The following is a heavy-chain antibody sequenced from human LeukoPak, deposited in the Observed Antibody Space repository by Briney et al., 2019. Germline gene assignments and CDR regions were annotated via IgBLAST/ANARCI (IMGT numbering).Heavy chain of an antibody. CDR1: GGSFSSSSYY. D-gene: IGHD6-19*01. J-gene: IGHJ4*02. CDR3: ATWEYSSGWEFDY. V-gene: IGHV4-39*07. Sequence: SETLSLTCTVSGGSFSSSSYYWGWIRQPPGQGLEWFGSIYYSGSTYYNPSLKSRGTISVDTSKTQFSLKLSSVTPADTAVYYCATWEYSSGWEFDYWGQGTLVTVSS. CDR2: IYYSGST.